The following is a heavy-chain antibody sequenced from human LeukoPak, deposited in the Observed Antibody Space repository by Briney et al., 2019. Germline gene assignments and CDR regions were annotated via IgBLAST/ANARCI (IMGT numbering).Heavy chain of an antibody. D-gene: IGHD3-10*01. J-gene: IGHJ4*02. CDR2: IIPIFGTA. V-gene: IGHV1-69*06. Sequence: ASVKVSCKASGGTFSSYAISWVRQAPGQGLEWMGGIIPIFGTANYAQKFQGRVTITADKSTSTAYMELSSLRSEDTAVYYCASHLYYCGSGSYLTPFDYWGQGTLVTVSS. CDR1: GGTFSSYA. CDR3: ASHLYYCGSGSYLTPFDY.